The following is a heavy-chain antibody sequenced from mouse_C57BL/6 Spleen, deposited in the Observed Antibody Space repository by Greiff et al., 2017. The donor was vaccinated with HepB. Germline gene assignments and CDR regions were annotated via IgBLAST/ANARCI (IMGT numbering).Heavy chain of an antibody. J-gene: IGHJ3*01. D-gene: IGHD1-1*01. Sequence: QVQLQQSGPELVKPGASVKLSCKASGYTFTSYDINWVKQRPGQGLEWIGWIYPRDGSTKYNEKFKGKATLTVDTSSSTAYMELHSLTSEDSAVYFCARVGRDYYGSSYPAWFAYWGQGTLVTVSA. V-gene: IGHV1-85*01. CDR1: GYTFTSYD. CDR2: IYPRDGST. CDR3: ARVGRDYYGSSYPAWFAY.